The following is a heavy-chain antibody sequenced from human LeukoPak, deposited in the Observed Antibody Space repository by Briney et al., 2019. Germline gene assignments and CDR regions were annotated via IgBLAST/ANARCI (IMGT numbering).Heavy chain of an antibody. V-gene: IGHV1-3*01. CDR3: AREPLWFGDYYYYGMDV. CDR1: GYTFTGYY. Sequence: ASVKVSCKASGYTFTGYYMHWVRQAPGQGLEWMGWINAGNGNTKYSQKFQGRVTITRDTSASTAYMELSSLRSEDTAVYYCAREPLWFGDYYYYGMDVWGQGTTVTVSS. J-gene: IGHJ6*02. CDR2: INAGNGNT. D-gene: IGHD3-10*01.